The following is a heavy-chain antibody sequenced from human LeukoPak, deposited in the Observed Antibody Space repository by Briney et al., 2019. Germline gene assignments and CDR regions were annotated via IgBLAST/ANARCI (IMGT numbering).Heavy chain of an antibody. J-gene: IGHJ4*02. Sequence: PGGSLRLSCAASGFTFSSYSMNWVRQAPGKGLEWVSSISSSSSYIYYADSVKGRFTISRDNAKNSLYLQMNSLRAEDTAVYYCARVQAFGVVNPLDYWGQGTLVTVSS. CDR3: ARVQAFGVVNPLDY. CDR1: GFTFSSYS. CDR2: ISSSSSYI. D-gene: IGHD3-3*01. V-gene: IGHV3-21*01.